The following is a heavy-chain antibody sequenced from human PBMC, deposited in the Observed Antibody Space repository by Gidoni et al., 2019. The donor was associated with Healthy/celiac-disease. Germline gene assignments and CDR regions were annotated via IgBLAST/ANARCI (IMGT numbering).Heavy chain of an antibody. CDR1: GFPFSSYA. Sequence: EVQLVESGGGLVQPGGSLRLSCSASGFPFSSYAMHWVRQAPGKGLEYVSAISSNGGSTYYADSVKGRFTISRDNSKNTLYLQMSSLRAEDTAVYYCVKDLRVAVAGKKNDYWGQGTLVTVSS. D-gene: IGHD6-19*01. CDR2: ISSNGGST. CDR3: VKDLRVAVAGKKNDY. V-gene: IGHV3-64D*08. J-gene: IGHJ4*02.